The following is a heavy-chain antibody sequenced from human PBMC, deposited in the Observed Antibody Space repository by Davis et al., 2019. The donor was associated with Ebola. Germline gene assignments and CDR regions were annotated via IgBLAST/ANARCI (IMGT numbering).Heavy chain of an antibody. CDR3: AREGYIAVAAEYYYYYGMDV. CDR2: INPYSGDS. CDR1: GYTFTGRS. J-gene: IGHJ6*04. V-gene: IGHV1-2*06. D-gene: IGHD6-19*01. Sequence: ASVKVSCKASGYTFTGRSIYWVRQAPGQGLEWMGRINPYSGDSDYAQNFQDRVIMTRDTAISTAYMELSRLRSDDTAVYYCAREGYIAVAAEYYYYYGMDVWGKGTTVTVSS.